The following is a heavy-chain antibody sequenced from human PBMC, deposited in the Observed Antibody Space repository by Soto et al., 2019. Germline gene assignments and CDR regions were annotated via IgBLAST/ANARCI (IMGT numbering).Heavy chain of an antibody. V-gene: IGHV3-21*01. CDR3: AREDSIIIPAVSDF. CDR1: GFAFNNYG. CDR2: ISKSDYT. Sequence: GSLRLSCTVSGFAFNNYGINWVRQAPGKGLEWVSSISKSDYTYYSDSVKGRFTISRDNAKNSVSLQMNTLRVEDTAVYYCAREDSIIIPAVSDFWGQGTLVTVS. J-gene: IGHJ4*02. D-gene: IGHD2-2*01.